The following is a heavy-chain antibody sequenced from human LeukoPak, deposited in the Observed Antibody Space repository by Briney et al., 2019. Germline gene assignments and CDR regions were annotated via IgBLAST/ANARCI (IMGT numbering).Heavy chain of an antibody. D-gene: IGHD1-26*01. CDR3: AKGQTAGGGSYSSPEY. V-gene: IGHV3-23*01. Sequence: GGSLRLSCAASGFTVSSNYMSWVRQAPGKGLEWVSAISGSGGSTYYADSVKGRFTISRDNSKNTLYLQMNSLRAEDTAVYYCAKGQTAGGGSYSSPEYWGQGTLVTVSS. CDR2: ISGSGGST. J-gene: IGHJ4*02. CDR1: GFTVSSNY.